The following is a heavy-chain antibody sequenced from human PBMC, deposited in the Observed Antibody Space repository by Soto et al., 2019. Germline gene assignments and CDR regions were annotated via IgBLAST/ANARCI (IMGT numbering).Heavy chain of an antibody. Sequence: PSETLSLTCTVSGGSLSSYYLSWIRQPPGKGLEWIGYIYYSGSTNYNPSLKSRVTISVDTSKNQFSLKLSSVTAADTAVYYCARRWGRTFDYWGQGTLVTVSS. J-gene: IGHJ4*02. CDR1: GGSLSSYY. D-gene: IGHD7-27*01. CDR2: IYYSGST. CDR3: ARRWGRTFDY. V-gene: IGHV4-59*08.